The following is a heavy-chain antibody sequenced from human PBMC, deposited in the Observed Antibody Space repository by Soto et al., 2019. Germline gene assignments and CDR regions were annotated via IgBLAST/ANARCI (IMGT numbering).Heavy chain of an antibody. CDR1: GGSISSYY. J-gene: IGHJ5*02. D-gene: IGHD3-3*01. V-gene: IGHV4-59*01. CDR2: IYYSGST. CDR3: ERDEGVVISRYNWFDP. Sequence: SETLSLTCTVSGGSISSYYWSWIRQPPGKGLEWIGYIYYSGSTNYNPSLKSRVTISVDTSKNQFSLKLSSVTAADTAVYYCERDEGVVISRYNWFDPWGQGTLVTVSS.